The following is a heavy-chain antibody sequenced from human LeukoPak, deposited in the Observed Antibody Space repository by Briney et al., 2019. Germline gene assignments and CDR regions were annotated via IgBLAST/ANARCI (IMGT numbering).Heavy chain of an antibody. CDR1: GFNFRTYA. Sequence: GVLILSCAASGFNFRTYAMSWVRQAPGKGLQWVSALSGSGDKTYYAGSVKGRFTISRDNAKNTLYLQMRNLMTEDTAVYYCAKDLNYAFDYWGQGTLVTVSS. D-gene: IGHD2-2*01. CDR3: AKDLNYAFDY. CDR2: LSGSGDKT. V-gene: IGHV3-23*01. J-gene: IGHJ4*02.